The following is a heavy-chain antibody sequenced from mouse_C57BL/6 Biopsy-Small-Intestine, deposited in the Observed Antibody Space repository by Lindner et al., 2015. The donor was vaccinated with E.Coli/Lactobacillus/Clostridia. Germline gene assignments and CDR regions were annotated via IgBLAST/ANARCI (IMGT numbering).Heavy chain of an antibody. CDR1: GYTFTSFG. CDR2: IYPRSGNT. D-gene: IGHD2-4*01. CDR3: ARDDYAWYFDV. V-gene: IGHV1-81*01. J-gene: IGHJ1*03. Sequence: VQLQESGAELARPGASVKLSCKASGYTFTSFGISWVKQRTGQGLEWIGEIYPRSGNTYYNEKFKGKATLTADKSSSTAYMELRSLTSEDSAVYFCARDDYAWYFDVWGTGTTATVSS.